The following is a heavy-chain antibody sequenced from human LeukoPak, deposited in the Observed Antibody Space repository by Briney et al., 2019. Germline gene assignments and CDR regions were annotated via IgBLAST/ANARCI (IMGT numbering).Heavy chain of an antibody. V-gene: IGHV3-48*03. J-gene: IGHJ4*01. Sequence: GGSLRLSCAAPGFTFSSYEMNWVRQAPGKGLEWVSYISSGGGTVYYADSVKGRFAIPRDNAKNSLYLHMISLRAEDTAVYYCASRGLYYDYVHGFWGHGTLVTVSS. CDR1: GFTFSSYE. D-gene: IGHD3-16*01. CDR3: ASRGLYYDYVHGF. CDR2: ISSGGGTV.